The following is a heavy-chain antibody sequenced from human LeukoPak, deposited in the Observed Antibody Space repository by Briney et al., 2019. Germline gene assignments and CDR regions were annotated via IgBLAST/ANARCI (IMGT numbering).Heavy chain of an antibody. V-gene: IGHV5-51*01. CDR2: IYPGDSDT. D-gene: IGHD6-19*01. J-gene: IGHJ3*02. Sequence: GESRESSFKGSGYSFTSYWIGWVRQMPGKGLEWMGIIYPGDSDTRYSPSFQGQVTISADKSISTAYLQWSSLKASDTAMYYCARPMNVIAVAGAFYIRGHGKMVTVSS. CDR1: GYSFTSYW. CDR3: ARPMNVIAVAGAFYI.